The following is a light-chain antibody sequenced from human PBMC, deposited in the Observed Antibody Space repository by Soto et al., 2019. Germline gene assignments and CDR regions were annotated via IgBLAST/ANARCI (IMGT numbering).Light chain of an antibody. Sequence: QSALTQPASVSGSPGQSITISCTGTSRDVGAYNSVSWYQQHPGKAPKLIIYEVSDRPSGVSTRFSGSKSGNTASLTISGLRAEDEADYYCSSYTGSTTLVVFGGGTQLTVL. CDR1: SRDVGAYNS. J-gene: IGLJ2*01. CDR2: EVS. V-gene: IGLV2-14*01. CDR3: SSYTGSTTLVV.